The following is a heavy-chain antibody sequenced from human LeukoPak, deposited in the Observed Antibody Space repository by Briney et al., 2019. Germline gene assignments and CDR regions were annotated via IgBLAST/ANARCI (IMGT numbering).Heavy chain of an antibody. Sequence: SETLSLTCTVSGYSISSDYYWSWIRQPPGKGLEWIGSIYHSGSTYYNPSLKSRVTISVDTSKDQFSLKLSSVTAADTAVYFCARVGIDSGSFADFDYWGQGTLVTVSS. CDR3: ARVGIDSGSFADFDY. CDR2: IYHSGST. V-gene: IGHV4-38-2*02. J-gene: IGHJ4*02. D-gene: IGHD1-26*01. CDR1: GYSISSDYY.